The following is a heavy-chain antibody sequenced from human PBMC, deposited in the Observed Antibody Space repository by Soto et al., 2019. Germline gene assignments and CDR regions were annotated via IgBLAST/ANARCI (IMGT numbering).Heavy chain of an antibody. J-gene: IGHJ4*02. CDR2: IIPIFGTA. V-gene: IGHV1-69*01. CDR1: GGTFSSYA. Sequence: QVQLVQSGAEVKKPGSSVKVSCKASGGTFSSYAISCVRQAPGQGLEWMGGIIPIFGTANYSQRFQCRVTITADESTSTAYMELSSLRSEDTAVYYCARALSVTLVEWVYWGQGTLVTVSS. CDR3: ARALSVTLVEWVY. D-gene: IGHD1-1*01.